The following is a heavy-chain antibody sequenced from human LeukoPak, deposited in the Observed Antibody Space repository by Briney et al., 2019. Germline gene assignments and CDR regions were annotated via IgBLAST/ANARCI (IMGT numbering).Heavy chain of an antibody. J-gene: IGHJ4*02. Sequence: GGSLRLSCAASGFTFSNYAMNWVRQAPGKGLEWVSAISGNGGSPYYADSVKGRFTISRDNSKNSLFLQVNSLSAEDTAVYYCAKLDTFYYDSTGNYFDSWGQGTLVTVSS. CDR2: ISGNGGSP. D-gene: IGHD3-22*01. V-gene: IGHV3-23*01. CDR1: GFTFSNYA. CDR3: AKLDTFYYDSTGNYFDS.